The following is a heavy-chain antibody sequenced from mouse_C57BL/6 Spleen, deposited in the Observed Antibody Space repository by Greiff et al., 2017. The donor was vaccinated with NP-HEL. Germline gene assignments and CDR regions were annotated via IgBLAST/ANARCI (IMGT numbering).Heavy chain of an antibody. CDR1: GYSFTDYN. Sequence: EVQLQQSGPELVKPGASVKISCKASGYSFTDYNMNWVKQSNGKSLEWIGVINPNYGTTSYNQKFKGKATLTVDQSSSTAYMQLNSLSSEASAFYSCSFMCFSSYARLSRYVEVWGTGTTVTVAS. CDR3: SFMCFSSYARLSRYVEV. J-gene: IGHJ1*03. V-gene: IGHV1-39*01. D-gene: IGHD6-2*01. CDR2: INPNYGTT.